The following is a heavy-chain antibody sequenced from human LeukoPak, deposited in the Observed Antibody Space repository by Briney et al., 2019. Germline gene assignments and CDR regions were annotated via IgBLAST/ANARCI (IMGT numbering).Heavy chain of an antibody. CDR1: GGSISTCY. CDR3: ARGADSSGYYSIFYFDY. J-gene: IGHJ4*02. CDR2: IYYTGTT. V-gene: IGHV4-59*01. D-gene: IGHD3-22*01. Sequence: SETLSLTCTVSGGSISTCYWTWIRLPPGKGLEWIGYIYYTGTTSCNPSLKSRVTISVDTSKNQFSLKLSSVTAADTAVYYCARGADSSGYYSIFYFDYWGQGTLVTVSS.